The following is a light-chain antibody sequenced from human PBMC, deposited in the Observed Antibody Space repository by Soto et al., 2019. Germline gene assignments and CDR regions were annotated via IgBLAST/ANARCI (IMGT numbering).Light chain of an antibody. CDR1: QSISSY. CDR3: QQSYRTEWK. J-gene: IGKJ1*01. CDR2: AAS. Sequence: DIQMTQSPSSLSASVGDRVTITCRASQSISSYLNWYQQKPGKAPKLLIYAASSLKSGVPSRFSGSGSATDLTLTISSLQPEDFANYYCQQSYRTEWKFGQGTKV. V-gene: IGKV1-39*01.